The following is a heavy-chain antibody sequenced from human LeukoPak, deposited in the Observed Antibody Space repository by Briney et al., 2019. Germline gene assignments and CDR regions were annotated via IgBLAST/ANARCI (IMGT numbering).Heavy chain of an antibody. CDR1: GGFISKYY. V-gene: IGHV4-59*08. CDR3: ACNPGSGFIHY. Sequence: PSETLSLTCTVSGGFISKYYCSWIRQPPGKGLEWIGYIYYHGATNYNPSLKSRVTMSIDTSKNQFALKLSSVTAADTSVYYCACNPGSGFIHYWGQGTLVTVSS. D-gene: IGHD5-12*01. CDR2: IYYHGAT. J-gene: IGHJ4*02.